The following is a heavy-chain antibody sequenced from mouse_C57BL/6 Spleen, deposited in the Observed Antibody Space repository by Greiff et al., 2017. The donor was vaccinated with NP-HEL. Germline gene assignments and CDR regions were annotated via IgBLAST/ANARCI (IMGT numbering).Heavy chain of an antibody. V-gene: IGHV5-17*01. CDR3: ARNGYPYYFDY. J-gene: IGHJ2*01. Sequence: EVKVVESGGGLVKPGGSLKLSCAASGFTFSDYGMHWVRQAPEKGLEWVAYIRSGSSTIYYADTVKGRFTISRDNAKNTLFLQMTSLRSEDTAMYYCARNGYPYYFDYWGQGTTLTVSS. CDR2: IRSGSSTI. CDR1: GFTFSDYG. D-gene: IGHD2-2*01.